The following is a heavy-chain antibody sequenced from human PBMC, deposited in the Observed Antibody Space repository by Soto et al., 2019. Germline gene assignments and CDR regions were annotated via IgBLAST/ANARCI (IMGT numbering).Heavy chain of an antibody. CDR1: GFTFSSYA. D-gene: IGHD1-26*01. Sequence: GGSLRLSCAASGFTFSSYAMSWVRQAPGKGLEWVSAISGSGGSTYYADSVKGRFTISRDNSKNTLYLQMNSLRAEDTAVYCGAKDRGVGATKGPDAFDIWGQGTMVTVSS. CDR3: AKDRGVGATKGPDAFDI. V-gene: IGHV3-23*01. J-gene: IGHJ3*02. CDR2: ISGSGGST.